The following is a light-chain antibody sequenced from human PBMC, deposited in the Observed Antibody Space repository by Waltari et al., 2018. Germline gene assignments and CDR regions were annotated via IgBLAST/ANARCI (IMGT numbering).Light chain of an antibody. CDR1: QSVSSRF. Sequence: IVLTQSPATLSLSPGERATLSCGASQSVSSRFLAWYQQKPGLAPRLVIYDVANRAPGIPDRFSGSGSGTEFILTITRLEPEDFAVYYCQYYEALPPKWTFGLGTKVEMK. CDR3: QYYEALPPKWT. CDR2: DVA. V-gene: IGKV3D-20*01. J-gene: IGKJ1*01.